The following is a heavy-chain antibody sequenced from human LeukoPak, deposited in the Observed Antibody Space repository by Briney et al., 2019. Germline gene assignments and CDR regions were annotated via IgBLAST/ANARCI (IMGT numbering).Heavy chain of an antibody. CDR2: IIPILGIA. J-gene: IGHJ5*02. CDR3: ARVGIAAARNWFDP. Sequence: ASVKVSCKASGGTFSSYAISWVRQAPGQGLEWMGRIIPILGIANYAQKFQGRVTITADKSTSTAYMELSSLRSEDTAVSYCARVGIAAARNWFDPWGQGTLVTVSS. CDR1: GGTFSSYA. V-gene: IGHV1-69*04. D-gene: IGHD6-13*01.